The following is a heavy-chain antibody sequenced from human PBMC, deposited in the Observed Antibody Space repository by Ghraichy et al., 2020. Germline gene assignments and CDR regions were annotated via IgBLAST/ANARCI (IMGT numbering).Heavy chain of an antibody. CDR2: ISGSGGND. Sequence: GGSLRLSCVASGFPFISSAMSWFRQTPEKGLEWVSSISGSGGNDYYADFVKGRFSISRDNAKNTVFLQMNSRRVDDTAVYYCAKNFRVTLYYGDYFDSWGQGMLVTVSS. CDR3: AKNFRVTLYYGDYFDS. V-gene: IGHV3-23*01. CDR1: GFPFISSA. D-gene: IGHD2-21*01. J-gene: IGHJ4*02.